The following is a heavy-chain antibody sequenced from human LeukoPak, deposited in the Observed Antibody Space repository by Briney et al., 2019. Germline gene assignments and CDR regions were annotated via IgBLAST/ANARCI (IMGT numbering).Heavy chain of an antibody. CDR2: ISGDGGST. CDR3: AKDPATRDGHGAWFDP. J-gene: IGHJ5*02. V-gene: IGHV3-43*02. CDR1: GFTFDDYA. Sequence: GGSPRLSCAASGFTFDDYAIHWVRQAPGKGLEWVSLISGDGGSTYYADSVKGRFTISRDNSKNSLYLQMNSLRTEDTALYYCAKDPATRDGHGAWFDPWGQGTLVTVSS. D-gene: IGHD5-24*01.